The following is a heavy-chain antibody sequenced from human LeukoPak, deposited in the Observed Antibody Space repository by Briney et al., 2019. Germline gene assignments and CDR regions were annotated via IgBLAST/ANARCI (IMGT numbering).Heavy chain of an antibody. Sequence: PSETLSLTGTGSGCSISSWYWSWIRQPPGKGLEWVGYIYGSGNTNYNPSLKSRVTMSIDTSKNQFSLKLTSVTAADTATYYCARETSLAGFASGLGFNYWGQGILVTVSS. CDR3: ARETSLAGFASGLGFNY. CDR1: GCSISSWY. J-gene: IGHJ4*02. CDR2: IYGSGNT. V-gene: IGHV4-59*01. D-gene: IGHD6-19*01.